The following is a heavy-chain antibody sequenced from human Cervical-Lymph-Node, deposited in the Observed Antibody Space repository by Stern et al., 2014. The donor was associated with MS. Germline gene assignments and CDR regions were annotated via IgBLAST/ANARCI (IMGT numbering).Heavy chain of an antibody. J-gene: IGHJ4*02. Sequence: EVQLVESGGGLVQPGGSLRLSCVASGFTFSDYWMHWVRQVPGKGLVLVSRINGDGSSTNYADSVKGRFTISRDNAKNTLYLQMNSLRAEDAAVYYCVRRHDSVGCFAHWGQGTLVTVSS. CDR3: VRRHDSVGCFAH. CDR2: INGDGSST. V-gene: IGHV3-74*02. D-gene: IGHD3-22*01. CDR1: GFTFSDYW.